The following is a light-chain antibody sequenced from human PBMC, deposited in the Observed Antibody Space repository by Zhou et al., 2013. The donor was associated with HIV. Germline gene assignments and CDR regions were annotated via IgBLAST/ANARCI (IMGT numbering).Light chain of an antibody. V-gene: IGKV1-12*01. J-gene: IGKJ3*01. CDR2: AAS. CDR1: QGISSW. CDR3: QQANSFPFT. Sequence: DIQMTQSPSSVSASVGDRISITCRASQGISSWLAWYQQTPGKAPQLLISAASGLQSGVPSRFSGSGSGTDFTLTISSLQPEDLATYYCQQANSFPFTFGPGTQGGYQT.